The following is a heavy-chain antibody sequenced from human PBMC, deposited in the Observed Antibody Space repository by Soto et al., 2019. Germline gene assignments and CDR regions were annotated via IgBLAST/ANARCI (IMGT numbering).Heavy chain of an antibody. CDR1: GDSVSSNSAA. J-gene: IGHJ4*02. CDR2: TYYRSKLYN. D-gene: IGHD1-26*01. V-gene: IGHV6-1*01. Sequence: PSQTLSLTCGISGDSVSSNSAAWNWLRQSPSRGLEWLGRTYYRSKLYNDYAVSVESRITINPDTSKNHFSLQLNFVTPEDTAVYFCARGEQYSGRIFDYWGQGTLVTVSS. CDR3: ARGEQYSGRIFDY.